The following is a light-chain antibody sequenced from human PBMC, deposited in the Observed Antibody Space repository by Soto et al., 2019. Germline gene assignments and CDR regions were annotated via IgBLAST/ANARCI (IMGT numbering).Light chain of an antibody. CDR2: DVS. V-gene: IGKV1-13*02. Sequence: AIQVTQSPSSLSASVGDRVTMTCRASQDIRGALAWYQQKSGKPPNLLIYDVSTLEGGVPSRFSGSGSETEFTLTISSLQPEDCGTYYCQQFNSYPFTFGHGTRLEIK. CDR3: QQFNSYPFT. J-gene: IGKJ5*01. CDR1: QDIRGA.